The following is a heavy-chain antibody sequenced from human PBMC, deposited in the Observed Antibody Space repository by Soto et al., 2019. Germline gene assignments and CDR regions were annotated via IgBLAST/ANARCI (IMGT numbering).Heavy chain of an antibody. CDR2: INPNSGGT. V-gene: IGHV1-2*04. CDR1: GYTFTGYY. CDR3: AREAMVYYFWSGYYPLYYYYGMDV. Sequence: ASVKVSCKASGYTFTGYYMHWVRQAPGQGLEWMGWINPNSGGTNYAQKFQGWVTMTRDTSISTAYMELSRLRSDDTAVYYCAREAMVYYFWSGYYPLYYYYGMDVWGQGTTVTVSS. J-gene: IGHJ6*02. D-gene: IGHD3-3*01.